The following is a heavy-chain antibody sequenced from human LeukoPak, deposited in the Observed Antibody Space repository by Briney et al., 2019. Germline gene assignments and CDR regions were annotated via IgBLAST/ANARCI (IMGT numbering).Heavy chain of an antibody. V-gene: IGHV4-39*07. CDR3: ARVGRISHDCFDS. CDR2: IYHSGNT. J-gene: IGHJ5*01. CDR1: GGSISSSSYF. Sequence: SETLSLTCTVSGGSISSSSYFWGWIRQPPGKGLEWIGSIYHSGNTYYNPSLESRLTISVDTSTNQFSLRLTSVTAADTAVYYCARVGRISHDCFDSWGQGTLVTVSS. D-gene: IGHD2-21*01.